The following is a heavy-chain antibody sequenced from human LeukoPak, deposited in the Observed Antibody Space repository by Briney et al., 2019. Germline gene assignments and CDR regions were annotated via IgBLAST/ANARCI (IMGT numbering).Heavy chain of an antibody. V-gene: IGHV3-23*01. CDR2: ISGSGGST. D-gene: IGHD1-26*01. J-gene: IGHJ4*02. CDR1: GFTFSSYS. Sequence: GGSLRLSCAASGFTFSSYSMNWVRQAPGKGLEWVSAISGSGGSTYYADSVKGRFTISRDNSKNTLYLQMNSLRAEDTAVYYCATHLGGATTPFDYWGQGTLVTVSS. CDR3: ATHLGGATTPFDY.